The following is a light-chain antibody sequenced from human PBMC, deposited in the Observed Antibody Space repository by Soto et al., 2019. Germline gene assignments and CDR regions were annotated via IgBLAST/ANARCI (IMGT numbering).Light chain of an antibody. CDR2: EVS. Sequence: QSAQTQPASVSGSPGQSITISCTGTSSDIGGYNYVSWYQQHPGKAPKLMIYEVSNRPSGVSNRFSGSKSGNTASLTISGLQAEDEADYYCSSYTSSTPYVVFGGGTKLTVL. CDR3: SSYTSSTPYVV. V-gene: IGLV2-14*01. CDR1: SSDIGGYNY. J-gene: IGLJ2*01.